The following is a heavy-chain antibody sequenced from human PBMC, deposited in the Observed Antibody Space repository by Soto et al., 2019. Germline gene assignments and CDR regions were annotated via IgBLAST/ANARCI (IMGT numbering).Heavy chain of an antibody. CDR1: GGTFSSYA. D-gene: IGHD4-17*01. V-gene: IGHV1-69*01. J-gene: IGHJ5*02. Sequence: QVQLVQSGAEVKKPGPSVKVSCKASGGTFSSYAISWVRQAPGQGLEWMGGIIPILGTANYAQKFQGRGTITTDEYTTTGYMELGRRRFEDTAVDFYASDAQATVTTSSNWFDPWGQGTLVTVSS. CDR3: ASDAQATVTTSSNWFDP. CDR2: IIPILGTA.